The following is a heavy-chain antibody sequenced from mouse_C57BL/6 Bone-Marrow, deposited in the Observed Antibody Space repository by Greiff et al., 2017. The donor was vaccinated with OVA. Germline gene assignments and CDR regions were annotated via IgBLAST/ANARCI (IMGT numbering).Heavy chain of an antibody. V-gene: IGHV1-52*01. D-gene: IGHD1-1*01. CDR1: GYTFTSYW. J-gene: IGHJ4*01. CDR3: ARSGLYGSRDYYAMDY. CDR2: IDPSDSET. Sequence: QVQLQQPGAELVRPGSSVKLSCKASGYTFTSYWMHWVKQRPIQGLEWIGNIDPSDSETHYNQKFKDKATLTVDKSSSTAYMQLSSLTSEDSAVYYCARSGLYGSRDYYAMDYWGQGTSVTVSS.